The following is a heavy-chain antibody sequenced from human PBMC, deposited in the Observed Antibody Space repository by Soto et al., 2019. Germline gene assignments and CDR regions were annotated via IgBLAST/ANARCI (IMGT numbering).Heavy chain of an antibody. Sequence: SVRHAPKQGLEWMGWINTNTGNPTYAQGFTGRFVFSLDTSVSTAYLQICSLKAEDTAVYYCAREGGMGIVLVPAAPPFDPWGQGTLVTVSS. J-gene: IGHJ5*02. D-gene: IGHD2-2*03. V-gene: IGHV7-4-1*01. CDR2: INTNTGNP. CDR3: AREGGMGIVLVPAAPPFDP.